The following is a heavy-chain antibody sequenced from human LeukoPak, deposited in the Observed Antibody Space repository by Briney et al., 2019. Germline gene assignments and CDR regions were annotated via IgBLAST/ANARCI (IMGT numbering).Heavy chain of an antibody. V-gene: IGHV3-30*03. Sequence: GGSLRLSCAASGFTFSSYGMHWVRQAPGKGLEWVAVISYDGSNKYYADSVKGRFTISRDNSKNTLYLQMNSLRAEDTAVYYCARGDYYDSRNFDYWGQGTLVTVSS. CDR3: ARGDYYDSRNFDY. CDR2: ISYDGSNK. D-gene: IGHD3-22*01. J-gene: IGHJ4*02. CDR1: GFTFSSYG.